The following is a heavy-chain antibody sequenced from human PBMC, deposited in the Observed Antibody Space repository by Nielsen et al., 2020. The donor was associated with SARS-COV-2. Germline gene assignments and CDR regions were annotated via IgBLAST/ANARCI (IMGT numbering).Heavy chain of an antibody. J-gene: IGHJ4*02. CDR2: ISGSGGNT. D-gene: IGHD3-16*01. Sequence: WIRQPLGKGLEWVSAISGSGGNTYYADSVKGRFTISRDNSKNTLYLQMNSLRAEDTAVYYCAKALRGDYYFDYWGQGTLVTVSS. CDR3: AKALRGDYYFDY. V-gene: IGHV3-23*01.